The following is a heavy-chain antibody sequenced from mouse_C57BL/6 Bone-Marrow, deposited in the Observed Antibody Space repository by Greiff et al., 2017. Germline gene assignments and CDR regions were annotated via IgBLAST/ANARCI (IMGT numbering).Heavy chain of an antibody. V-gene: IGHV5-6*02. Sequence: EVKLMESGGDLVKPGGSLKLSCAASGFTFSSYGMSWVRQTPDKRLEWVATISSGGSYTYYPDSVKGRFTISRDNAKNTLYLQMSSLKSEDTAMYYCAGRGSRYFDVWGTGTTVTVSS. CDR2: ISSGGSYT. CDR1: GFTFSSYG. CDR3: AGRGSRYFDV. J-gene: IGHJ1*03.